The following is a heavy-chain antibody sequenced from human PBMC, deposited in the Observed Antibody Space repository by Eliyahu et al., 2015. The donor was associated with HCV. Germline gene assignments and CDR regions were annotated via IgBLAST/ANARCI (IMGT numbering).Heavy chain of an antibody. CDR2: ISGLGSNR. J-gene: IGHJ3*02. CDR1: GFTFSSYG. D-gene: IGHD6-19*01. CDR3: ARDQAVAWGDHAFDI. V-gene: IGHV3-30*03. Sequence: QVQLVESGGGVVQPGRSLRLSCAASGFTFSSYGMHWVRQAPGKGLQWVAVISGLGSNRYYADSVKGRFTIFRDNSKNTLHLQMNSLRAEDTAVYYCARDQAVAWGDHAFDIWGQGTMVIVSS.